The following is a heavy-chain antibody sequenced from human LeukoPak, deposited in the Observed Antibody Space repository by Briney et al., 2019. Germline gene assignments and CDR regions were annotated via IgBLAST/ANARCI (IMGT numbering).Heavy chain of an antibody. CDR2: ISYDGSNK. CDR1: GFTFSSYA. J-gene: IGHJ5*02. D-gene: IGHD5-12*01. Sequence: GRSLRLSCAASGFTFSSYAMHWVRQVPGKGLEWVAVISYDGSNKYYADSVKGRFTISRDNSKNTLYLQMNSLRAEDTAVYYCARGFVDIVATTEHGNWFDPWGQGTLVTVSS. V-gene: IGHV3-30-3*01. CDR3: ARGFVDIVATTEHGNWFDP.